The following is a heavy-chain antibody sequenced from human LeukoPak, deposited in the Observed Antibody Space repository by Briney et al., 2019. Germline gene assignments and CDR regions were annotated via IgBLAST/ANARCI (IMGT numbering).Heavy chain of an antibody. D-gene: IGHD2/OR15-2a*01. J-gene: IGHJ6*03. V-gene: IGHV3-7*01. Sequence: PGGSLRLSCAASRFTFSSHWMSWVRQVPGKGLEWVANIKQDGSEKYYVDSVKGRFTISRDNAKNSLYLQMNSLRAEDTAVYYCAREWGFHGTFHYMDVWGKGTTVTVSS. CDR2: IKQDGSEK. CDR3: AREWGFHGTFHYMDV. CDR1: RFTFSSHW.